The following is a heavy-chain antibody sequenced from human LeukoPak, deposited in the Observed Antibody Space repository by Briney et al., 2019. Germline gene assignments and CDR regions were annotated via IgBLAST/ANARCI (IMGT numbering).Heavy chain of an antibody. V-gene: IGHV3-21*01. CDR2: ITSSSSYI. Sequence: PGGSLRLSCAASGFAFSSYSMTWVRQAPGKGLEWVSSITSSSSYIYYADSVKGRFTISRDDAKNSLYLQMNSQRVEDTAVYYCARERHTFDPWGQGTLVTVSS. J-gene: IGHJ5*02. CDR1: GFAFSSYS. D-gene: IGHD6-25*01. CDR3: ARERHTFDP.